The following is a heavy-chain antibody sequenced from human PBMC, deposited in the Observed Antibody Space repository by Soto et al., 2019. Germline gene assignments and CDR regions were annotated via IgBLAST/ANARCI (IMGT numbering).Heavy chain of an antibody. V-gene: IGHV1-24*01. CDR2: FDPEDGET. CDR3: ATGYSSVSPEDLN. Sequence: GASVKVSCKASGGTFSSYTISWVRQAPGKGLEWMGGFDPEDGETIYAQKFQGRVTMTEDTSTDTAYMELSSLRSEDTAVYYCATGYSSVSPEDLNWGQGTLVTVSS. D-gene: IGHD6-19*01. J-gene: IGHJ4*02. CDR1: GGTFSSYT.